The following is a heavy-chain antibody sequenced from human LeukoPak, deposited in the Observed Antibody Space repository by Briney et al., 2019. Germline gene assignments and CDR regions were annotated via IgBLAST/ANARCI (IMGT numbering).Heavy chain of an antibody. D-gene: IGHD6-13*01. CDR2: ISAYNGNT. CDR1: GYTFTGYG. Sequence: GASVKVSCKASGYTFTGYGISWVRQAPGQGLEWMGWISAYNGNTNYAQKLQGRVTMTTDTSTSTAYMELRSQRSDDTAVYYCARDPLYSSSWTYYYYYYYGMDVWGQGTTVTVSS. CDR3: ARDPLYSSSWTYYYYYYYGMDV. J-gene: IGHJ6*02. V-gene: IGHV1-18*01.